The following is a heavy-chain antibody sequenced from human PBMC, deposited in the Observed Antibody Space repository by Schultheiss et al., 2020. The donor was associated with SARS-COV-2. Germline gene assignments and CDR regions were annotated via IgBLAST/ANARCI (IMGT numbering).Heavy chain of an antibody. J-gene: IGHJ4*02. CDR3: ARARVVPAAISYFDY. CDR2: ISYDGSNK. CDR1: GFTFSSYA. V-gene: IGHV3-30*04. Sequence: GGSLRLSCAASGFTFSSYAMHWVRQAPGKGLEWVAVISYDGSNKYYADSVKGRFTISRDNSKNTLYLQMNSLRAEDTAVYYCARARVVPAAISYFDYWGQGTLVTVSS. D-gene: IGHD2-2*01.